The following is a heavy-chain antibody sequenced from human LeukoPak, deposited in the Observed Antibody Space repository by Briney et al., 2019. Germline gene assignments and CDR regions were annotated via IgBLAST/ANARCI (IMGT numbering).Heavy chain of an antibody. CDR1: RFSLTTHGMG. J-gene: IGHJ4*02. V-gene: IGHV2-5*02. CDR3: AHRHDQGAVVVTFDS. Sequence: ESGPTLMKPTQTLTLTCTFSRFSLTTHGMGVGWIRQPPGKALEWLALIYWDDGKHYNPSLKSRLTITKDTSKNQVVLTMTNMDSVDTATYYRAHRHDQGAVVVTFDSWGQGILVIVSS. D-gene: IGHD2-21*02. CDR2: IYWDDGK.